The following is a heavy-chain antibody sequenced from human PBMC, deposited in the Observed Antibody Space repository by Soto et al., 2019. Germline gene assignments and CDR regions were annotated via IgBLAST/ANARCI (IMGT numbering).Heavy chain of an antibody. CDR3: ARGASGYGNFDY. Sequence: PGGSLRLSCTASGFTVSSYWMHWVRQAPGKGLVWVSRIDSDGSPTNYAEFVKGRFTISRDNAKNTLYLQMNSLRVEDTAVYYCARGASGYGNFDYWGQGTLVTVSS. D-gene: IGHD5-12*01. CDR1: GFTVSSYW. V-gene: IGHV3-74*01. J-gene: IGHJ4*02. CDR2: IDSDGSPT.